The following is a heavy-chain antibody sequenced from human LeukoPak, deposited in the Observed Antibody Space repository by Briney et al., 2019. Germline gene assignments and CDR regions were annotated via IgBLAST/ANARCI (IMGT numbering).Heavy chain of an antibody. CDR3: AREYGDYFDY. J-gene: IGHJ4*02. CDR1: GGSISSYY. V-gene: IGHV4-59*01. CDR2: IYYSGST. D-gene: IGHD2-21*01. Sequence: TSSETLSLTCTVSGGSISSYYWSWIRQPPGKGLEWIGYIYYSGSTNYNPSLKSRVTISVDTSKNQFSLKLSSVTAADTAVYYCAREYGDYFDYWGRGTLVTVSS.